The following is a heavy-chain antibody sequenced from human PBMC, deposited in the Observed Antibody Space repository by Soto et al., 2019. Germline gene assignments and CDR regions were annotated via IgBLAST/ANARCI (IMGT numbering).Heavy chain of an antibody. D-gene: IGHD3-3*01. CDR2: INHSGST. CDR3: ARSKRITIFGVVISPFDAFDI. CDR1: GGSFSGYY. J-gene: IGHJ3*02. Sequence: PSETLSLTCAVYGGSFSGYYWSWIRQPPGKGLEWIGEINHSGSTNYNPSLKSRVTISVDTSKNQFSLKLSSVTAADTAVYYCARSKRITIFGVVISPFDAFDIWGQGTMVTVSS. V-gene: IGHV4-34*01.